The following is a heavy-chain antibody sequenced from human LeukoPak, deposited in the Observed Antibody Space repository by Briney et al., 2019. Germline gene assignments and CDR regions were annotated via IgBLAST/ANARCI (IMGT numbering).Heavy chain of an antibody. CDR1: GFTVSSNY. CDR3: AKSVAIYFYYGLDV. CDR2: ISYDGSNK. V-gene: IGHV3-30*18. D-gene: IGHD3-3*01. Sequence: GGSLRLSCAASGFTVSSNYMNWVRQAPGKGLEWVAVISYDGSNKYYADSVKGRFTISRDNSKNTLFLQMNSLRVEDTAPYYCAKSVAIYFYYGLDVWGQGTTVTVSS. J-gene: IGHJ6*02.